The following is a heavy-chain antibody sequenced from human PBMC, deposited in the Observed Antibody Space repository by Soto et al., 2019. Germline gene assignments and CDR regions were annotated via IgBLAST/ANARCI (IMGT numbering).Heavy chain of an antibody. J-gene: IGHJ6*03. CDR2: INNRGST. D-gene: IGHD2-2*01. V-gene: IGHV4-34*01. Sequence: QVQLQQWGAGLLKPSETLSLTCAVYGGSFSGYYWSWIRQPPGTGLGWIGEINNRGSTNYNPSLKSRVTISVDTSKNQFSLKLSSVTAADRAVYYCARGIIGVVPAASYYYYYYMDVWGKGNTVTVSS. CDR1: GGSFSGYY. CDR3: ARGIIGVVPAASYYYYYYMDV.